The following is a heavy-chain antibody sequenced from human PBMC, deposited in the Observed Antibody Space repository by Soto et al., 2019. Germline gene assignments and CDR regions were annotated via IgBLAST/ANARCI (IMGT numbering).Heavy chain of an antibody. CDR3: ARDNGSGSYHNVRSYGIDV. Sequence: ASVKVSCKASGGTFSSYTISWVRQAPGQGLEWMGWINPNSGGTNYAQKFQGWVTMTRDTSISTAYMELSRLRSDDTAVYYCARDNGSGSYHNVRSYGIDVWAQGNTVTVSS. V-gene: IGHV1-2*04. CDR2: INPNSGGT. J-gene: IGHJ6*02. D-gene: IGHD3-10*01. CDR1: GGTFSSYT.